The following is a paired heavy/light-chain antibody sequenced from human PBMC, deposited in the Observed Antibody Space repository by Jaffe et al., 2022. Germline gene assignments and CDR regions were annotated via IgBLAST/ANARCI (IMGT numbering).Heavy chain of an antibody. Sequence: EVQLLESGGGLVQPGGSLRLSCAASGFTFSLYAMSWVRQAPGKGLEWVSTINHIGGTYYADSVKGRFTISRDSSQNTLHLQMNSLRADDTAIYYCAKRGTPMFQGTPTKSLYYFDYWGQGILVTVSS. D-gene: IGHD3-10*01. V-gene: IGHV3-23*01. J-gene: IGHJ4*02. CDR3: AKRGTPMFQGTPTKSLYYFDY. CDR2: INHIGGT. CDR1: GFTFSLYA.
Light chain of an antibody. V-gene: IGLV8-61*01. CDR2: NTN. J-gene: IGLJ3*02. CDR1: FGSVSTDYY. Sequence: QTVVTQEPSFSVSPGGTVTLTCGLTFGSVSTDYYPSWYHQTPGQAPRTLIYNTNIRSSGVPDRFSGSILGNKAALTITGAQADDESDYYCVLYMGSGISMFGGGTKLTVL. CDR3: VLYMGSGISM.